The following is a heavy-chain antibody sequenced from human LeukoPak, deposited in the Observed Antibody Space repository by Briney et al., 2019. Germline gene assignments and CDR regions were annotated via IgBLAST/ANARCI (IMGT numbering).Heavy chain of an antibody. Sequence: PSETLSLTCAVYGGSFSGYSWTWIRQPPGKGLEWIAEINHSGTTDYNPSLQSRVTISLDTSKNQFSLKLTSVTAADTAVYYCATLPGGVTTPNPSWGQGTLVTVSS. CDR1: GGSFSGYS. D-gene: IGHD4-17*01. CDR2: INHSGTT. CDR3: ATLPGGVTTPNPS. J-gene: IGHJ5*02. V-gene: IGHV4-34*01.